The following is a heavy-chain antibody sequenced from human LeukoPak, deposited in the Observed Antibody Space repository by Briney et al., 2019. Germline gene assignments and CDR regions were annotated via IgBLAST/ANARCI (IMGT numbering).Heavy chain of an antibody. CDR3: GRDRPSGYYDY. D-gene: IGHD3-22*01. J-gene: IGHJ4*02. CDR2: INHSGIT. Sequence: SETLSLTCTVSSYSIRSDYYWGWIRQTPGKGLEWIARINHSGITYYNPSLKSRVTISVDMSKNQFSLKLTSVTAADTAVYYCGRDRPSGYYDYWGQGILVTVSS. CDR1: SYSIRSDYY. V-gene: IGHV4-38-2*02.